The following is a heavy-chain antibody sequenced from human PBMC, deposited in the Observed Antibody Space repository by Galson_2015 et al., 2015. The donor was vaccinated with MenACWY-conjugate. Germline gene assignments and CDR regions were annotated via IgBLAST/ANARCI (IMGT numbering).Heavy chain of an antibody. CDR3: ARVLMMYARDYYYGMDV. D-gene: IGHD2-8*01. V-gene: IGHV5-51*01. Sequence: QSGAEVKKPGESLKISCKGSGYSFAMYWIGWVRQMPGKGLEWMGIIYPGDSGTRYSPSFQGQVTISADKSISTAYLQWSSLKASDTAIYYCARVLMMYARDYYYGMDVWGQRTTVTVSS. CDR2: IYPGDSGT. J-gene: IGHJ6*02. CDR1: GYSFAMYW.